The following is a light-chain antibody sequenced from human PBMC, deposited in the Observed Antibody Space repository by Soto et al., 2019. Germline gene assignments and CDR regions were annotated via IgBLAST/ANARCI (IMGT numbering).Light chain of an antibody. CDR1: SSDVGGYNY. J-gene: IGLJ1*01. CDR2: EVS. Sequence: QSALTQPASVSGSPGQSITISCTGTSSDVGGYNYVSWYQQHPGKAPELMIFEVSNRPSGVSHRFSGSKSGNTASLTISGRQAEDEADYYCSSYTSSSTLVFGTGTKLTVL. V-gene: IGLV2-14*01. CDR3: SSYTSSSTLV.